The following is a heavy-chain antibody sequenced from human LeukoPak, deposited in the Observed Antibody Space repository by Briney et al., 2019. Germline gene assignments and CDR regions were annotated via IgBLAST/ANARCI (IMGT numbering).Heavy chain of an antibody. CDR2: ISRGGDRI. V-gene: IGHV3-23*01. Sequence: GGSLRLSCAASGFTFSSYAMSWVRQAPGKGLEWVSLISRGGDRINYADSVRGRFTISRDNAKNSLYLQMNSLRAEDTALYYCAKSGMSDWFDPWGQGTLVTVSS. CDR3: AKSGMSDWFDP. CDR1: GFTFSSYA. J-gene: IGHJ5*02. D-gene: IGHD3-10*01.